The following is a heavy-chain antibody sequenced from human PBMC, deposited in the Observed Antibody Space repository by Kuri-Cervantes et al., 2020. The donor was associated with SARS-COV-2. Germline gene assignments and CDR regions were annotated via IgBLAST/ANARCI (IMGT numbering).Heavy chain of an antibody. J-gene: IGHJ4*02. D-gene: IGHD4-17*01. V-gene: IGHV1-2*02. CDR3: ARVVDYGDHGNNPFDY. CDR1: GYTFTGYY. Sequence: ASVKVSCKASGYTFTGYYMHWVRQAPGQGLEWMGWINPNSGGTNYAQKFQGRITMTRDTSISTAYMELSRLRSDDTSVYYCARVVDYGDHGNNPFDYWGQGTLVTVSS. CDR2: INPNSGGT.